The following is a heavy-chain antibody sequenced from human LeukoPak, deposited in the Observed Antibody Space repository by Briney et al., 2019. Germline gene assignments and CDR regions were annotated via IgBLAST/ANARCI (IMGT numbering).Heavy chain of an antibody. J-gene: IGHJ4*02. Sequence: PSETLSLTCTVYGGSISSSYYWGWIRQPPGKGLEWIGRIYYSGSTYYNPSLKSRVTISVDTSKNQFSLKLSSVTAADTAVYYCARQSAYYYDSSGYGYWGQGTLVTVSS. V-gene: IGHV4-39*01. CDR2: IYYSGST. CDR1: GGSISSSYY. CDR3: ARQSAYYYDSSGYGY. D-gene: IGHD3-22*01.